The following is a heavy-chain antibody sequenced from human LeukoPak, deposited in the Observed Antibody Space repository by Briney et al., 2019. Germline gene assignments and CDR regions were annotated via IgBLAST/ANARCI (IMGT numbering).Heavy chain of an antibody. CDR3: ARALTEVLDY. Sequence: PSETLSLTCTVSGGSISSDLYYWSWIRQPAGKGLEWIGRIYTSGSTSYNPSLKSRVTISVDTSKNQFSLRLTSVTATDTAVYYCARALTEVLDYWGQGTLVTVSS. J-gene: IGHJ4*02. V-gene: IGHV4-61*02. CDR1: GGSISSDLYY. CDR2: IYTSGST.